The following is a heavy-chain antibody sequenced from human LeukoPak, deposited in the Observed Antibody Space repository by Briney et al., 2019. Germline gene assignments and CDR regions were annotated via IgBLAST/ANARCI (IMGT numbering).Heavy chain of an antibody. V-gene: IGHV3-48*01. CDR2: ISSSSSTI. J-gene: IGHJ3*02. Sequence: AGGSLRLSCAASGFTFSSYTMNWVRQAPGKGLEWVSYISSSSSTIYYADSVKGRFAISRDNVKKSLYLQMNSLRAEDTAVYYCARESGYYLGSSAFDIWGQGTMVTVSS. D-gene: IGHD3-22*01. CDR3: ARESGYYLGSSAFDI. CDR1: GFTFSSYT.